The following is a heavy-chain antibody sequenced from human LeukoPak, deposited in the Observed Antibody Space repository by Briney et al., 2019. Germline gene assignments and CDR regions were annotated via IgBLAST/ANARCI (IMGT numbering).Heavy chain of an antibody. Sequence: GESLKISCKASGYNCTNYWIGWVRQMPGKGLEWIGIISPGDSDKRYSPSFQGQVTISADKSICTAYLQWCSLKASDTAMYYCARRGDSYGRFDYWGQGILVTVSS. V-gene: IGHV5-51*01. CDR1: GYNCTNYW. J-gene: IGHJ4*02. CDR2: ISPGDSDK. D-gene: IGHD5-18*01. CDR3: ARRGDSYGRFDY.